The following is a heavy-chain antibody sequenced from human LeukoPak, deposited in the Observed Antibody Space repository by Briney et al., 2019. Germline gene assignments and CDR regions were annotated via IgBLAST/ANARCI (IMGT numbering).Heavy chain of an antibody. CDR3: ARDLQLNFDL. V-gene: IGHV3-21*01. Sequence: PGGSLRLSCAASGFTFSSYSMNWVRQTPGKGLEWVSSISSSSYIYYADSVKGRFTISRDNAKNSLYLQMNSLRAEDTAVYYCARDLQLNFDLWGRGTLVTVSS. CDR2: ISSSSYI. J-gene: IGHJ2*01. D-gene: IGHD6-13*01. CDR1: GFTFSSYS.